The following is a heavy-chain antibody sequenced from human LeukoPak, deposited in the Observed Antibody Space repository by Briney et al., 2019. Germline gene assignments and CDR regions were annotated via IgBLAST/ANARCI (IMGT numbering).Heavy chain of an antibody. CDR2: IYTSGGT. CDR1: GGSISSYY. D-gene: IGHD3-10*01. Sequence: SETLSLTCTVSGGSISSYYRSWIRQPAGKGLGWVWRIYTSGGTKYNPSLKSRVTMSVETSKPQSSLKLSSVPGADPAVQYCAREDFNPGAWFDPWGQGTLVTVSS. V-gene: IGHV4-4*07. CDR3: AREDFNPGAWFDP. J-gene: IGHJ5*02.